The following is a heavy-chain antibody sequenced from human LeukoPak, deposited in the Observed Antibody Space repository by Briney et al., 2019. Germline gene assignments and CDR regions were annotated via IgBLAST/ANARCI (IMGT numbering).Heavy chain of an antibody. D-gene: IGHD4-17*01. J-gene: IGHJ6*03. CDR3: ARLTTVTTPGGFYYYYYMDV. CDR2: IYNSGST. V-gene: IGHV4-4*02. CDR1: GGSISSSNW. Sequence: SETLSLICAVSGGSISSSNWWSWVRQPPGKGLEWIGEIYNSGSTYYNPSLKSRVTISVDKSKNQFSLKLSSVTAADTAVYYCARLTTVTTPGGFYYYYYMDVWGKGTTVTISS.